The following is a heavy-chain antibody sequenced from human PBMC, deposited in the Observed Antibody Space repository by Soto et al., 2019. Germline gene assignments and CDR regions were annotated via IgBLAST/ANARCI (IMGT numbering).Heavy chain of an antibody. CDR1: GFGFSDFL. CDR2: IRRNGDNYAT. D-gene: IGHD3-3*01. J-gene: IGHJ5*02. CDR3: ASIGA. V-gene: IGHV3-73*01. Sequence: LRLSCAVSGFGFSDFLIDWVRQASGKGLEWVGRIRRNGDNYATTYAESMKGRSTISRDDSKNTAYLQMNSLKTDDTAIYYCASIGAWGQGTQVTVSS.